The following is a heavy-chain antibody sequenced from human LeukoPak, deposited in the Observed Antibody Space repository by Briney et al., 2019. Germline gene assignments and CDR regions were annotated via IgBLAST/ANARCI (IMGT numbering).Heavy chain of an antibody. CDR3: ARDMIILQS. CDR2: IKQDGSEK. Sequence: PGGSLRLSCAASGFTFSNAWMSWVRQAPGKGLEWVANIKQDGSEKYYVDSVKGRFTISRDNAKKSLYLQMNSLRAEDTAVYFCARDMIILQSWGQGTLVTVSS. J-gene: IGHJ5*02. CDR1: GFTFSNAW. V-gene: IGHV3-7*04. D-gene: IGHD3-16*01.